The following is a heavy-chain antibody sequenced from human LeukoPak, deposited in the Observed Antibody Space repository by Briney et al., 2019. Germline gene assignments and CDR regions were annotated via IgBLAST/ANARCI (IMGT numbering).Heavy chain of an antibody. CDR3: ARVRAGSYVAFDY. D-gene: IGHD1-26*01. V-gene: IGHV1-2*02. J-gene: IGHJ4*02. CDR2: INPNSGGT. Sequence: ASVKVSCKASGYTFTGYYMHWVRQAPGQGLEWMGWINPNSGGTNYAQKFQGRVTMTRDTSISTAYMELSRLRSDDTAVYYCARVRAGSYVAFDYWGQGTLVTVSS. CDR1: GYTFTGYY.